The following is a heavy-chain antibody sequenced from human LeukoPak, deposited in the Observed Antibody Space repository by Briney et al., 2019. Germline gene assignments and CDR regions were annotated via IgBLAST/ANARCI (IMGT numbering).Heavy chain of an antibody. V-gene: IGHV3-30*03. CDR1: GFTFSSYG. D-gene: IGHD2-15*01. CDR3: AADAAGGCSGGSCNSLFDY. Sequence: GRSLRLSCAASGFTFSSYGMRWVRQAPGKGLEWVAVISYDGSNKYYADSVKGRFTISRDNSKNTLYLQMNSLRAEDTAVYYCAADAAGGCSGGSCNSLFDYWGQGTLVTVSS. CDR2: ISYDGSNK. J-gene: IGHJ4*02.